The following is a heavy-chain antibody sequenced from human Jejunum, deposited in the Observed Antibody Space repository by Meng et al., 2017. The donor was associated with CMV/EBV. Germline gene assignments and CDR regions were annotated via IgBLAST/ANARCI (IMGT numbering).Heavy chain of an antibody. D-gene: IGHD3-3*01. CDR2: IGPTSGGT. CDR1: GYTFSNHY. Sequence: QVHLVQSGAEVKKPGASGKVSCKTSGYTFSNHYIHWVRQAPGQGLEWMGWIGPTSGGTKYAQRFQDRVTMIRDTSISTFYMELSSLTFDDTAIYYCARVLWNGYYSSLDYWGQGTLVTVSS. J-gene: IGHJ4*02. V-gene: IGHV1-2*02. CDR3: ARVLWNGYYSSLDY.